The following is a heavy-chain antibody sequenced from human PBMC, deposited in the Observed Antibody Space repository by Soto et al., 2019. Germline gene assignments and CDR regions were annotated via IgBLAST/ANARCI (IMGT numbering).Heavy chain of an antibody. CDR2: IIPIFGTA. D-gene: IGHD1-26*01. J-gene: IGHJ4*02. CDR3: ARETSGSYPYYFDY. V-gene: IGHV1-69*13. CDR1: GGTFSSYA. Sequence: SVKVSCKASGGTFSSYAISWVRQAPGQGLEWMGGIIPIFGTANYAQKFQGRVTITADESTSTAYMELSSLRSEDTAVYYCARETSGSYPYYFDYWGQGTLVTVSS.